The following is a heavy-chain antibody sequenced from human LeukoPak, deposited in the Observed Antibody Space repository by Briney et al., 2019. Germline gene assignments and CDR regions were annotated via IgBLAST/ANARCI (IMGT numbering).Heavy chain of an antibody. V-gene: IGHV3-30-3*01. J-gene: IGHJ4*02. Sequence: GGSLRLSCAASGFTFSSYAMHWVRQAPGKGLEWVAVISYDGSNKYYADSVKGRFTISRDNSKNTLYLQMNSLRAEDTAVYYCARDRYSSGWYDYWGQGALVTVSS. D-gene: IGHD6-19*01. CDR3: ARDRYSSGWYDY. CDR2: ISYDGSNK. CDR1: GFTFSSYA.